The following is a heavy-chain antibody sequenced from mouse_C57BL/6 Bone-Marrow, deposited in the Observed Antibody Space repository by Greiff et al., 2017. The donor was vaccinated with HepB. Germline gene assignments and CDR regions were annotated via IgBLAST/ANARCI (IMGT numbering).Heavy chain of an antibody. CDR3: ASLTGRFAY. D-gene: IGHD4-1*01. CDR1: GYTFTDYY. CDR2: INPNNGGT. V-gene: IGHV1-26*01. J-gene: IGHJ3*01. Sequence: EVQLQQSGPELVKPGASVKISCKASGYTFTDYYMNWVKQSHGKSLEWIGDINPNNGGTSYNQKFKGKATLTVDKSSSTAYMELRSLTSEDSAVYYCASLTGRFAYWGQGTLVTVSA.